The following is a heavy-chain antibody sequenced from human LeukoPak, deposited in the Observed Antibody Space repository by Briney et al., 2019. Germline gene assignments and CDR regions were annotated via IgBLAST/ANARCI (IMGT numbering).Heavy chain of an antibody. V-gene: IGHV3-48*02. Sequence: PGGSLRLSCAASGFTFSSYSMNWVRQAPGKGLEWVSHITASGTAMFYADSVKGRFTISRDNAKNSLYLQMNSLRDEDKAVYYCASSGSYRFDYWGKGTLVPVS. J-gene: IGHJ4*02. CDR1: GFTFSSYS. CDR3: ASSGSYRFDY. CDR2: ITASGTAM. D-gene: IGHD1-26*01.